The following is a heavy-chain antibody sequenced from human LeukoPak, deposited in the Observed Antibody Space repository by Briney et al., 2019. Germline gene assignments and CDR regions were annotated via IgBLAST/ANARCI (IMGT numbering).Heavy chain of an antibody. Sequence: GGSLRLSCAASGFIFSTYGMPWVRQAPGKGLEWVAVIWYDGSNKYYTDSVKGRFTVSRDNSKNTLYLQMNSLRAEDTAVYYCAKDRRYYDSSGYEYWGQGTLVTVSS. D-gene: IGHD3-22*01. CDR2: IWYDGSNK. CDR3: AKDRRYYDSSGYEY. V-gene: IGHV3-33*06. J-gene: IGHJ4*02. CDR1: GFIFSTYG.